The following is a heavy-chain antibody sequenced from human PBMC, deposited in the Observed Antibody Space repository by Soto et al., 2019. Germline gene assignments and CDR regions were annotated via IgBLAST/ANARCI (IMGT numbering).Heavy chain of an antibody. CDR2: IKQDGSEK. V-gene: IGHV3-7*01. CDR3: ASQDFWSGYSIDY. D-gene: IGHD3-3*01. Sequence: GGSLRLSCAASGFTFSSYWMSWVRQAPGKGLEWVANIKQDGSEKYYVDSVKGRFTISRDNAKNSLYLQMNSLRAEDTAVYYCASQDFWSGYSIDYWGQGTLVTVSS. J-gene: IGHJ4*02. CDR1: GFTFSSYW.